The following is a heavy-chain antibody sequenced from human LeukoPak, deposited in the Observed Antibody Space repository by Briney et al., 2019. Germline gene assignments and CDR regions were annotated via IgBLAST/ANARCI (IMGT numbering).Heavy chain of an antibody. J-gene: IGHJ6*03. V-gene: IGHV4-59*08. CDR3: ARLGFCSGGSCPYYLHYMDV. D-gene: IGHD2-15*01. Sequence: SETLSLTCTVSGGSISSYYWSWIRQPPGKGLEWIAYIYDSGSTNSNPSLKSRVTISAETSKNEFSLKLSSVTAADTAVYYCARLGFCSGGSCPYYLHYMDVWGKGTTVTVSS. CDR1: GGSISSYY. CDR2: IYDSGST.